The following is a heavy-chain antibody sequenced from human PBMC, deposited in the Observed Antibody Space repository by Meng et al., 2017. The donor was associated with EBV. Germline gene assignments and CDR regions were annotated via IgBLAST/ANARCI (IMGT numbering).Heavy chain of an antibody. CDR2: LIPMSGAP. Sequence: QGQWPQAGVGVKKPGSSVKVSCRTSGGTFRSDAGSWVRQAPGQGLEWMGGLIPMSGAPHYAQKFQDRVTIIADESTSTHSMELNNLRSEDTAMYYCASESGRGFTPDYWGQGTLVTVSS. J-gene: IGHJ4*02. D-gene: IGHD3-10*01. V-gene: IGHV1-69*01. CDR3: ASESGRGFTPDY. CDR1: GGTFRSDA.